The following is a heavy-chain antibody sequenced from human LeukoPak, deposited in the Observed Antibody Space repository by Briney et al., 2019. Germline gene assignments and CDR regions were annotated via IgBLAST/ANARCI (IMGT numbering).Heavy chain of an antibody. CDR1: GGSTGGYY. V-gene: IGHV4-4*07. Sequence: SETLSLICTVSGGSTGGYYWSWIRQAAGKGLEWIGRLFTNGDTYYYPSLRNRVTMSVDTSKNRFSLTLTSVTAADTAVYYCAREEGVRGLPDHWGQGTLVTVSS. D-gene: IGHD2-15*01. CDR3: AREEGVRGLPDH. J-gene: IGHJ5*02. CDR2: LFTNGDT.